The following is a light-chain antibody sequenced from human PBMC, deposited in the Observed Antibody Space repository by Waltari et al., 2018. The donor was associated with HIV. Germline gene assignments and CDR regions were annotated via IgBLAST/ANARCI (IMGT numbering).Light chain of an antibody. Sequence: QSVLTQPPSASGTPGQRVTISCSGSSSNIGSNTVNWYQQPPGTAPKLLIYRNNQRPWGVPGRFSGPKAGTSASLAISGLQSEDEADYYCAAWDDSLNGWVFGGGTKLTVL. CDR2: RNN. CDR3: AAWDDSLNGWV. J-gene: IGLJ3*02. CDR1: SSNIGSNT. V-gene: IGLV1-44*01.